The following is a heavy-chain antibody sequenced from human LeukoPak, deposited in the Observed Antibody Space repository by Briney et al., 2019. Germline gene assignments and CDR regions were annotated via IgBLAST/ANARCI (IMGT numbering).Heavy chain of an antibody. CDR1: GGTFSSYA. V-gene: IGHV1-69*01. CDR2: IIPIFGTA. D-gene: IGHD4-17*01. J-gene: IGHJ5*02. Sequence: SVKVSCKASGGTFSSYAISWVRQAPGQGLEWMGGIIPIFGTANYAQKFQGRVTITADESTSTAYMELSSLRSEDTAVYYCAGDGYGDYLYWFDPWGQGTLVTVSS. CDR3: AGDGYGDYLYWFDP.